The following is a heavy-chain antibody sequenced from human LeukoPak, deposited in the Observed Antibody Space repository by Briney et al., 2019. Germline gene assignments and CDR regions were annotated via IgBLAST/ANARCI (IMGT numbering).Heavy chain of an antibody. V-gene: IGHV3-23*01. CDR1: GFTFSTLA. Sequence: PGGSLRLSCAASGFTFSTLAMGWVRQAPARGLEGVSVISDIGGTTYYADSVKGRFTISRGNSRNTLYLQMNSLRVEDTAVYYCAKDARRSSGWYFFDHWGQGTLVTVSS. D-gene: IGHD6-19*01. CDR2: ISDIGGTT. CDR3: AKDARRSSGWYFFDH. J-gene: IGHJ4*02.